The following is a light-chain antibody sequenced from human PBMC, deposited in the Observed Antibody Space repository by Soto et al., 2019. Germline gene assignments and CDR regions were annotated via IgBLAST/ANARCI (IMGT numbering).Light chain of an antibody. CDR3: SSYTSSSIPYV. J-gene: IGLJ1*01. V-gene: IGLV2-14*01. CDR2: EVN. CDR1: GSDVGGYNY. Sequence: QSALTQPASVSGSPGQSITISCTGTGSDVGGYNYVSWYQEERGKAPKLIIYEVNNRPSGVSDRFSGSKSGNTASLTISGLQAEDEADYYCSSYTSSSIPYVFGTGTKLTVL.